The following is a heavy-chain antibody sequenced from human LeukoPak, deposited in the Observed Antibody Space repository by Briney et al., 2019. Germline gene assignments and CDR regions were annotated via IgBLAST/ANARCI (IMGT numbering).Heavy chain of an antibody. CDR2: ISGSGGST. CDR3: AKTPTYYGDRYYFDY. CDR1: GSTFSSYA. D-gene: IGHD4-17*01. Sequence: GGSLRLSCAASGSTFSSYAMSWVRQAPGKGLEWVSAISGSGGSTYYADSVKGRFTISRDNSKNTLYLQMNSLRAEDTAVYYCAKTPTYYGDRYYFDYWGQGTLVTVSS. V-gene: IGHV3-23*01. J-gene: IGHJ4*02.